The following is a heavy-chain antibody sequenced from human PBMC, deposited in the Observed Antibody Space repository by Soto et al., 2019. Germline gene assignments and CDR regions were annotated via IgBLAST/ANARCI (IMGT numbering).Heavy chain of an antibody. CDR3: TRATDTGGLNWFDP. D-gene: IGHD4-17*01. CDR2: IRTKSNSYST. CDR1: GFTFSDSA. Sequence: GGSLRLSCAASGFTFSDSAVHWVRQASGKGLEWVGRIRTKSNSYSTTCTASLKGMFTISRDVSKNTAYLQMNSLETEDTAVYYCTRATDTGGLNWFDPWGPGTLVTVSS. V-gene: IGHV3-73*01. J-gene: IGHJ5*02.